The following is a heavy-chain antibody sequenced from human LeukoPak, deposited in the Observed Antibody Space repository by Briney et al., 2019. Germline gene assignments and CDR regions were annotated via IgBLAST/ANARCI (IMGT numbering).Heavy chain of an antibody. CDR1: GYSFTRYW. V-gene: IGHV5-51*01. Sequence: GESLKISCKGSGYSFTRYWIGWVRQMPGKGLEWMGIIFPGDSETRYSPSFQGQVTISADKSISTAYLQWSSLKASDTAIYYCARHDRGNYYDSSAYPFDYWGQGTLVTFSS. D-gene: IGHD3-22*01. CDR2: IFPGDSET. CDR3: ARHDRGNYYDSSAYPFDY. J-gene: IGHJ4*02.